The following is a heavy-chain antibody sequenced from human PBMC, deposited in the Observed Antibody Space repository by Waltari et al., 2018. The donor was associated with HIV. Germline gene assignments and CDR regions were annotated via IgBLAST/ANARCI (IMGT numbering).Heavy chain of an antibody. CDR3: ARDPQYCSSTSCSYYFDY. Sequence: QVQLVESGGGVVEPGRSLRLPCAASGFTLRSSAWHWVRQAPGKGLEWVAVISYDGSNKYYADSVKGRFTISRDNSKNTLYLQMNSLRAEDTAVYYCARDPQYCSSTSCSYYFDYWGQGTLVTVSS. J-gene: IGHJ4*02. CDR2: ISYDGSNK. D-gene: IGHD2-2*01. CDR1: GFTLRSSA. V-gene: IGHV3-30-3*01.